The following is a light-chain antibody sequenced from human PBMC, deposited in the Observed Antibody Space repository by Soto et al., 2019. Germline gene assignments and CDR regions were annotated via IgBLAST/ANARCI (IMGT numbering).Light chain of an antibody. J-gene: IGKJ1*01. V-gene: IGKV3-20*01. Sequence: EIVLTQSPGTLSLSPGERATLSCRASQSVSSNYLAWYQQKPGQAPRLLIYGASSRATGIPDRFSGSGSGTDFTLTITTLQPDDFATYFCQLYNRNTWSFGPGTKVDI. CDR3: QLYNRNTWS. CDR2: GAS. CDR1: QSVSSNY.